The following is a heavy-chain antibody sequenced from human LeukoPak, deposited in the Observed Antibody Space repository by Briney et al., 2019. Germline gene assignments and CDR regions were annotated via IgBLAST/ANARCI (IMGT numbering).Heavy chain of an antibody. CDR3: ARETVVVAATAPDNWFDP. J-gene: IGHJ5*02. V-gene: IGHV1-69*13. D-gene: IGHD2-15*01. Sequence: SVKVSCKASGGTFSSYAISWVRQAPGQGLEWMGGIIPIFGTANYAQKFQGRVTITADESTSTAYTELSSLRSEDTAVYYCARETVVVAATAPDNWFDPWGQGTLVTVSS. CDR2: IIPIFGTA. CDR1: GGTFSSYA.